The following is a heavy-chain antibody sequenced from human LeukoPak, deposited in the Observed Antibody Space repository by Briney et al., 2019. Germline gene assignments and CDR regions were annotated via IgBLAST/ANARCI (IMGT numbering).Heavy chain of an antibody. CDR3: ARGGVNPVDH. Sequence: GRSLRLSCAASGFTFSSYGMHWVRQAPGKGLEWVAVISYDGSNKYYADSVKGRFTISRDNAKSILYLQMNNLRAEDTAMYFCARGGVNPVDHWGQGTLVTVSS. CDR2: ISYDGSNK. V-gene: IGHV3-30*03. J-gene: IGHJ4*02. D-gene: IGHD1-14*01. CDR1: GFTFSSYG.